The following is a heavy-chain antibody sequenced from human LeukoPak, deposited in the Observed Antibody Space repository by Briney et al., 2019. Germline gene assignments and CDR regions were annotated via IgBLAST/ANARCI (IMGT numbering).Heavy chain of an antibody. CDR1: GFTFSSYA. CDR2: ISYDGSNK. V-gene: IGHV3-30-3*01. Sequence: PGGSLRLSCAASGFTFSSYAMHWVRQAPGKGLEWVAVISYDGSNKYHADSVKGRFTVSRDNSKNTLYLQMNRLRAEDTAVYYCAKDLEGNYYENYDAFDIWGQGTMVTVSS. D-gene: IGHD1-26*01. CDR3: AKDLEGNYYENYDAFDI. J-gene: IGHJ3*02.